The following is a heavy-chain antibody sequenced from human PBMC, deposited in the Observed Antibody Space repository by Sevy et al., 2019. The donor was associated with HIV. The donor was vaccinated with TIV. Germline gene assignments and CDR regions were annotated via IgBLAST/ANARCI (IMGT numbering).Heavy chain of an antibody. J-gene: IGHJ5*02. Sequence: ASVKVSCKASGGTFSSYAISWVRQAPGQGLEWMGGIIPIFGTANYAQKFQGRVTITADESTSTAYMELSSLRSEDTAVYYCARVIAVAVPYNWFDPWGQGTLVTVSS. CDR2: IIPIFGTA. V-gene: IGHV1-69*13. CDR1: GGTFSSYA. CDR3: ARVIAVAVPYNWFDP. D-gene: IGHD6-19*01.